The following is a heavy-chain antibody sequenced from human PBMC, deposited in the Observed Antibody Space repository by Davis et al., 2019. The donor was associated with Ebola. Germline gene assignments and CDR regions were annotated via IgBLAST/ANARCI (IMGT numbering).Heavy chain of an antibody. J-gene: IGHJ4*02. D-gene: IGHD3-3*01. CDR2: INPSGGST. V-gene: IGHV1-46*01. Sequence: ASVKVSCKASGYTFTSYYMHWVRQAPGQGLEWMGIINPSGGSTSYAQKFQGRVTMTRDTSPSTVYMELSSLRSKDTAVYYCARDRRFLEWLLAYWGQGTLVTVSS. CDR1: GYTFTSYY. CDR3: ARDRRFLEWLLAY.